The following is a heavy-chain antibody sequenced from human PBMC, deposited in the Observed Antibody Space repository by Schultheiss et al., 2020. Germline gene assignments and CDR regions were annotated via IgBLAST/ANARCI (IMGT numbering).Heavy chain of an antibody. CDR1: GGSVSSGSYY. V-gene: IGHV4-61*02. J-gene: IGHJ6*03. D-gene: IGHD2-8*01. Sequence: QTLSLTCTVSGGSVSSGSYYWSWIRQPPGKGLEWVGRIYTSGSTNYNPSLKSRVTISVDTSKNQFSLKLSSVTAADTAVHYCARVRRTKYYYYYMDVWGKGTTVTVSS. CDR2: IYTSGST. CDR3: ARVRRTKYYYYYMDV.